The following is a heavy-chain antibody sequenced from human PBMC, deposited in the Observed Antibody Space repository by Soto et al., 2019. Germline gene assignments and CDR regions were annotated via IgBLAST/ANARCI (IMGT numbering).Heavy chain of an antibody. CDR2: IYPGDSDT. Sequence: GESLKISCKGSGYSFTNYWIGWVRQMPGKGLEWMGIIYPGDSDTRYSPSFQGQVTISADKSISTAYLQWSSLKASDTAMYYCARSTYSSGWYPYGVDVWGQGTTVTVSS. D-gene: IGHD6-19*01. V-gene: IGHV5-51*01. J-gene: IGHJ6*02. CDR3: ARSTYSSGWYPYGVDV. CDR1: GYSFTNYW.